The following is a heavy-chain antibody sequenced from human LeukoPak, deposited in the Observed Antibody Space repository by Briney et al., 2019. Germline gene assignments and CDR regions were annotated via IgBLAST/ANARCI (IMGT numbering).Heavy chain of an antibody. D-gene: IGHD4-23*01. V-gene: IGHV3-7*01. CDR1: GFTFSSYW. CDR2: IKQDGSEK. J-gene: IGHJ4*02. Sequence: PGGSLRLSCAASGFTFSSYWMSWVRQAPGKGLEWVANIKQDGSEKYYVDSVKGRFTISRDNAKNSLYLQMNSLRAEDTAVYYCARDTDYGGNSGFDYWGQGTLVTVSS. CDR3: ARDTDYGGNSGFDY.